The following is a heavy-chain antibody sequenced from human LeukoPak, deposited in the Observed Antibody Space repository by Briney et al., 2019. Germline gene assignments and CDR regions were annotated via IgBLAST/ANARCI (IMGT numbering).Heavy chain of an antibody. Sequence: ASVKVSCKASGYTFTGYYMHWVRQAPGQGLEWMGWINPNSGGTNYAQKFQGRVTMTRDTSISTAYMELSRLRSDDTAVYYCARAGVVVTAIDFDYWGQGTLVTVSS. D-gene: IGHD2-21*02. J-gene: IGHJ4*02. V-gene: IGHV1-2*02. CDR1: GYTFTGYY. CDR2: INPNSGGT. CDR3: ARAGVVVTAIDFDY.